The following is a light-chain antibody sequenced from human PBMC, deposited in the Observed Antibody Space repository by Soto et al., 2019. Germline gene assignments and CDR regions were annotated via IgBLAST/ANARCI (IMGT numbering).Light chain of an antibody. CDR3: HQRYNWLT. Sequence: IVLTQSPATLSLSPGERATLSCRARQTVSTYLSWYQHKPGQAPRLLIYGASKRATGIPARFSGSGSGTDFTLTISSLEPEDSAVYYCHQRYNWLTFGGGTNVEIK. CDR1: QTVSTY. CDR2: GAS. V-gene: IGKV3-11*01. J-gene: IGKJ4*01.